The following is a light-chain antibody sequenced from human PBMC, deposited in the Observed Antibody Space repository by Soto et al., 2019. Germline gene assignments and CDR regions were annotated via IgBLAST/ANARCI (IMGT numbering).Light chain of an antibody. J-gene: IGKJ1*01. CDR3: QRYNSYSWT. CDR2: DAS. CDR1: QSISSW. Sequence: DIQMTQSPSTLSASVGGRVTITCRASQSISSWLAWYQQKPGKAPKLLIYDASSLESGVPSRFSGSGSGTEFTLTISSLQPDDFATYYCQRYNSYSWTFGQGTKVEIK. V-gene: IGKV1-5*01.